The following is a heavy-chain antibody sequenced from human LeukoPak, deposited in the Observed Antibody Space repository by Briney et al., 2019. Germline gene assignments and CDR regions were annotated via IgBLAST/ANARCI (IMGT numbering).Heavy chain of an antibody. CDR3: ARGGYSYGRNYYGMDV. Sequence: ASVKVYCKASGYTFTGYYMHWVRQAPGQGLEWMGWINPNSGGTNYAQKFQGRVTMTRDTSISTAYMELSRLRSDDTAVYYCARGGYSYGRNYYGMDVWGQGTTVTVSS. CDR2: INPNSGGT. CDR1: GYTFTGYY. J-gene: IGHJ6*02. V-gene: IGHV1-2*02. D-gene: IGHD5-18*01.